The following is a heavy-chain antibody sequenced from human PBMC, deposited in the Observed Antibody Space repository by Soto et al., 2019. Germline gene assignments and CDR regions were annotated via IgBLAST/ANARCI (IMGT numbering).Heavy chain of an antibody. CDR3: AKTRESSGWYWYYYSMDV. D-gene: IGHD6-19*01. CDR1: GFTFSSYG. V-gene: IGHV3-30*18. CDR2: ISYDGSNK. J-gene: IGHJ6*02. Sequence: GGSLRLSCAASGFTFSSYGMHWVRQAPGKGLEWVAVISYDGSNKYYADSVKGRFTISRDNSKNTLYLQMNSLRAEDTAVYYCAKTRESSGWYWYYYSMDVSGQGTTVSVSS.